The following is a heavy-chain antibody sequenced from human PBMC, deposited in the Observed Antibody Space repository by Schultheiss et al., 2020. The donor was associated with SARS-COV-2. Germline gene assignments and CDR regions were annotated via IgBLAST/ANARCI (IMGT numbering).Heavy chain of an antibody. CDR2: INHSGST. D-gene: IGHD3-22*01. Sequence: SQTLSLTCAVSGDSISSGNWWIWVRQPPGKGLEWIGEINHSGSTNYNPSLKSRVTISVDTSKNQFSLKLSSVTAADTAVYYCARRSYYDRYDYWGQGTTVTVSS. CDR3: ARRSYYDRYDY. V-gene: IGHV4-55*01. CDR1: GDSISSGNW. J-gene: IGHJ4*03.